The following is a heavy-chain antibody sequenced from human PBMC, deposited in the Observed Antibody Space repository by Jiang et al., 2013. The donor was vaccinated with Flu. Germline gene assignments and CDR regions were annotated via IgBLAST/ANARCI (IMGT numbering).Heavy chain of an antibody. CDR2: MNPNSGNT. V-gene: IGHV1-8*01. CDR1: GYTXTSYD. CDR3: ARNLGYYDTSGTRGADAFDI. D-gene: IGHD3-22*01. J-gene: IGHJ3*02. Sequence: QLVESGAEVKKPGASVKVSCKASGYTXTSYDINWVRQATGQGLEWMGWMNPNSGNTGYAQKFQGRVTMTRNTSISSAYMELSSLRSDDTAVYYCARNLGYYDTSGTRGADAFDIWGLGTMVSVSS.